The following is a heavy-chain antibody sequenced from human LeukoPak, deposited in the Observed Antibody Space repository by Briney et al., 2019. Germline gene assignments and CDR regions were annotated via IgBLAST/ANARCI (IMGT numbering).Heavy chain of an antibody. J-gene: IGHJ4*02. V-gene: IGHV4-4*07. D-gene: IGHD2-15*01. CDR1: GGSISGYF. CDR3: ARVPSGCGGTCPSDH. Sequence: PSETLSLTCTVSGGSISGYFWSWIRQPAGKGLEWIGRIHDNGDSNHNPSLKSRVTMALDTSGNQVSLKLTSVTAADTAVYYCARVPSGCGGTCPSDHWGPGTLVTVSS. CDR2: IHDNGDS.